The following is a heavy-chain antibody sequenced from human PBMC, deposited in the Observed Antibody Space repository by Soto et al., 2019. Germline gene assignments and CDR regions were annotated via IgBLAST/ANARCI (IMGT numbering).Heavy chain of an antibody. V-gene: IGHV3-74*01. CDR3: ARVRYYYDSSGYYDDFDY. CDR1: GFTFSSYW. Sequence: GGSLRLSCAASGFTFSSYWMHWVRQAPGKGLVWVSRINSDGSSTSYADSVKGRFTISRDNAKNTLYLQMNSLRAEDTALYYCARVRYYYDSSGYYDDFDYGGQGTLVTVSS. J-gene: IGHJ4*02. D-gene: IGHD3-22*01. CDR2: INSDGSST.